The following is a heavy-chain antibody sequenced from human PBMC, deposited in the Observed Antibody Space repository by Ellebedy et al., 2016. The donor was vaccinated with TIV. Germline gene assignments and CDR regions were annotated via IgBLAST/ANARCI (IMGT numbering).Heavy chain of an antibody. CDR1: GGSFSGYY. Sequence: SETLSLXXAVYGGSFSGYYWSWIRQPPGKGLEWIGYIYYSGSTYYNPSLKSRVTISVDTSKNQFSLKLSSVTAADTAVYYCARSGYYSGAFDYWGQGTLVTVSS. V-gene: IGHV4-59*06. D-gene: IGHD3-22*01. J-gene: IGHJ4*02. CDR3: ARSGYYSGAFDY. CDR2: IYYSGST.